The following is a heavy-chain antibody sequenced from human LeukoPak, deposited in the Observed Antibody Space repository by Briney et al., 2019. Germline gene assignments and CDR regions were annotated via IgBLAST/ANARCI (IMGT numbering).Heavy chain of an antibody. J-gene: IGHJ4*02. V-gene: IGHV3-21*01. CDR3: ARGHYDILTGYYY. CDR2: ISSSSSYI. D-gene: IGHD3-9*01. CDR1: GFTFSSYS. Sequence: GGSLRLSCAASGFTFSSYSMNWVRQAPGEGLEWVSSISSSSSYIYYADSVKGRFTISRDNAKNSLYLQMNSLRAEDTAVYYCARGHYDILTGYYYWGQGTLVTVSS.